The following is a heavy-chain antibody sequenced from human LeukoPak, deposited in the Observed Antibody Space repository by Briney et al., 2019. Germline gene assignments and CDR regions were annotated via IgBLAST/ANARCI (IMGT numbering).Heavy chain of an antibody. Sequence: SETLPLTCTVSGGSISSYYWSWIRQPPGKGLEWIGYIYYSGSTNYNPSLKSRATISVDTSKNQFSLKLSSVTAADTAVYYCARRYSSGWYYFDYWGQGTLVTVSS. CDR3: ARRYSSGWYYFDY. V-gene: IGHV4-59*08. J-gene: IGHJ4*02. CDR2: IYYSGST. CDR1: GGSISSYY. D-gene: IGHD6-19*01.